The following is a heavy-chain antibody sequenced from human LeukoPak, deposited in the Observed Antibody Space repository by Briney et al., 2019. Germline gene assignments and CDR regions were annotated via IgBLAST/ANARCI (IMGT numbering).Heavy chain of an antibody. V-gene: IGHV3-7*01. CDR1: GFTIDRTT. Sequence: PGGSLRLSCVASGFTIDRTTMSWVRQAPGEGLEWVANMKEDGSDIYYVDSVRGRFTISRDNAKKSVYLQMNSLRAEDTGVYYCARGGRSYFDFWGQGSLVTVSS. D-gene: IGHD3-10*01. CDR2: MKEDGSDI. CDR3: ARGGRSYFDF. J-gene: IGHJ4*02.